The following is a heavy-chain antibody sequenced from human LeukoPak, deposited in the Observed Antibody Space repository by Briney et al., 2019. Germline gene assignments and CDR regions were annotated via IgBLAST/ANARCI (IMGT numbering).Heavy chain of an antibody. J-gene: IGHJ6*03. Sequence: ASVKVSCKASGYTFTSYDINWVRQATGQGLEWMGWMNPNSGNTGYAQKFQGRVTMTRNTSISTAYMELSSPRSEDTAVYYCARSLGGYYYYYMDVWGKGTTVTVSS. V-gene: IGHV1-8*01. D-gene: IGHD7-27*01. CDR3: ARSLGGYYYYYMDV. CDR2: MNPNSGNT. CDR1: GYTFTSYD.